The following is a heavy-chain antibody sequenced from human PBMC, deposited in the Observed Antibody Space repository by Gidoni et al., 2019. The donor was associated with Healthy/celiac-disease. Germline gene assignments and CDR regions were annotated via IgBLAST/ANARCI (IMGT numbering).Heavy chain of an antibody. CDR2: IKGKTDVGTT. CDR1: GFTFRNGW. D-gene: IGHD3-3*01. Sequence: EVQLVESGGGLVKPGGSLRISCAASGFTFRNGWMSWVRQAPVKGLGWVGRIKGKTDVGTTYYAAPVKGRFTISRDDSKNTLYLQMNSLKTEDTAVYYCTTDPWAQLRFLEWLSSPDPWGQGTLVTVSS. J-gene: IGHJ5*02. CDR3: TTDPWAQLRFLEWLSSPDP. V-gene: IGHV3-15*01.